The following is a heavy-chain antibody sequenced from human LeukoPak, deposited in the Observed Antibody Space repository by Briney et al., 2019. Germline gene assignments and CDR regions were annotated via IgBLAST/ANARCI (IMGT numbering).Heavy chain of an antibody. CDR2: ISSSSSYI. J-gene: IGHJ4*02. CDR3: ARAPRYYFDY. Sequence: GGSLRLSCAASGVTFSSYSMNWVRQAPGKGLEWVSSISSSSSYIYYADSVKGRLTISRDNAKNSLYLQMNSLRAEDTAVYYCARAPRYYFDYWGQGTLVTVSS. CDR1: GVTFSSYS. V-gene: IGHV3-21*01.